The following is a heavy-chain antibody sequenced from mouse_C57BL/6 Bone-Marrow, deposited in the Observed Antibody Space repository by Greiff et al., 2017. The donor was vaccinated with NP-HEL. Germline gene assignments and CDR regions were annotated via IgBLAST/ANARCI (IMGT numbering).Heavy chain of an antibody. D-gene: IGHD1-1*01. CDR3: ARRYYYGSSYVGFDY. J-gene: IGHJ2*01. V-gene: IGHV1-18*01. CDR2: INPNNGGT. CDR1: GYTFTDYN. Sequence: VQLQQSGPELVKPGASVKIPCKASGYTFTDYNMDWVKPSHGKSLEWIGYINPNNGGTIYNQKFKGKATLTVDKSSSTAYMELRSLTSEDTAVYYCARRYYYGSSYVGFDYWGQGTTLTVSS.